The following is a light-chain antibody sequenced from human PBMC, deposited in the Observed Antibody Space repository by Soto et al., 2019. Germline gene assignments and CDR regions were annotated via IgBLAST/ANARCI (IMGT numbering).Light chain of an antibody. CDR3: GSHASSSTRV. V-gene: IGLV2-14*03. CDR1: SSDVGGYNY. Sequence: QSALTQPASVSGSPGQSITISCTGTSSDVGGYNYVSWYQQHPGKAPKLMIYDVSKRPSGVSDRFSGSKSGNTASLTISGLQAEDEADYYCGSHASSSTRVFGTGNKVTVL. J-gene: IGLJ1*01. CDR2: DVS.